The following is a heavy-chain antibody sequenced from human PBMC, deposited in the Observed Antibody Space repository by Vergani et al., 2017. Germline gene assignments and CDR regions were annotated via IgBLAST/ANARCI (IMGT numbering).Heavy chain of an antibody. CDR2: ISSSSSTI. J-gene: IGHJ2*01. Sequence: EVQLLESGGGLVQPGGSLRLSCAASGFTFSSYAMSWVRQAPGKGLEWVSYISSSSSTIYYADSVKGRFTISRDNAKNSLYLQMNSLRAEDTAVYYCARDLYGDYDWYFDLWGRGTLVTVSS. CDR3: ARDLYGDYDWYFDL. D-gene: IGHD4-17*01. V-gene: IGHV3-48*04. CDR1: GFTFSSYA.